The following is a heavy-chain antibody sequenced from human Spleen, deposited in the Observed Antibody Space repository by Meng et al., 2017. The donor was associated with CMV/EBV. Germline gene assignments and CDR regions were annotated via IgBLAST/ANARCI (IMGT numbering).Heavy chain of an antibody. CDR3: ARVEYILVVPAATHYFDR. CDR1: GGSISTSSYY. J-gene: IGHJ4*02. CDR2: IYYSGST. D-gene: IGHD2-2*01. V-gene: IGHV4-39*07. Sequence: SETLSLTCTVPGGSISTSSYYWGWIRQPPGKGLEWIGSIYYSGSTYYNPSLKSRVTISVHTPKNQFSLELSSVTAADTAVYYCARVEYILVVPAATHYFDRWGQGTLVTVSS.